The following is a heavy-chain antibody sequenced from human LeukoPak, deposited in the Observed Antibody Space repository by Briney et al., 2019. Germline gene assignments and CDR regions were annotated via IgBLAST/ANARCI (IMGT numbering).Heavy chain of an antibody. D-gene: IGHD5-24*01. V-gene: IGHV3-23*01. Sequence: GGSLRLSCAVSGFGVHTFAMSWVRLAPGKGLEWLSSITKYDGRVYYADSVRGRFTISRDNSQNELYLQMNSLRADDSAIYYCVKDHSADGWPTFEYWGRGTLVTVSS. J-gene: IGHJ4*02. CDR3: VKDHSADGWPTFEY. CDR1: GFGVHTFA. CDR2: ITKYDGRV.